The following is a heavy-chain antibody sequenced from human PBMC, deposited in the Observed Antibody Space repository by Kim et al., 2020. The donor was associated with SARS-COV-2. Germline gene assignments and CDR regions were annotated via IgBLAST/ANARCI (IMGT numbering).Heavy chain of an antibody. V-gene: IGHV1-69*13. CDR2: IIPIFGTA. CDR1: GGTFSSYA. D-gene: IGHD3-16*02. J-gene: IGHJ4*02. Sequence: SVKVSCKASGGTFSSYAISWVRQAPGQGLEWMGGIIPIFGTANYAQKFQGRVTITADESTSTAYMELSSLRSEDTAVYYCARDGYSTFGGVIEPAFDYWGQGTLVTVSS. CDR3: ARDGYSTFGGVIEPAFDY.